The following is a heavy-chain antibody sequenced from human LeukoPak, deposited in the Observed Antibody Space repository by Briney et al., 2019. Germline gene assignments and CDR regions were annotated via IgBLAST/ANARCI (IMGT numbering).Heavy chain of an antibody. CDR2: IKQDGSEK. CDR3: ARDGFSSSWYGPHDAFDI. Sequence: GGSLRLSCAASGFTFSSYWMSWVRQAPGKGLEWVANIKQDGSEKYYVDSVKGRFTISRDNAKNSLYLQMNSLRAEDTAVYYCARDGFSSSWYGPHDAFDIWGQGTMVTVSS. J-gene: IGHJ3*02. CDR1: GFTFSSYW. V-gene: IGHV3-7*01. D-gene: IGHD6-13*01.